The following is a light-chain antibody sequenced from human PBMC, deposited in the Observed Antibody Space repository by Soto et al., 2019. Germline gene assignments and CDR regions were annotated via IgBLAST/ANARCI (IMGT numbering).Light chain of an antibody. CDR2: GNS. Sequence: QSVLTQPPSVSGAPGQRVTISCTGSSSNIGAGYDVHWYQQLPGTAPKLLIYGNSNRPSGVPDRHSGSKSGTSASLAITGLQAEDEADYYCQSYYRSLSGHVVFGGGTKLTVL. J-gene: IGLJ2*01. V-gene: IGLV1-40*01. CDR1: SSNIGAGYD. CDR3: QSYYRSLSGHVV.